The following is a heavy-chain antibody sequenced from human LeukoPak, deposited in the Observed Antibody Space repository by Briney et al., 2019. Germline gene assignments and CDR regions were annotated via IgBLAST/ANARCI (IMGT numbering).Heavy chain of an antibody. V-gene: IGHV4-34*01. Sequence: PSETLSLTCTVSGGSISSYYWSWIRQPPGKGLEWIGEINHSGSINYNPSLKSQVTISVDTSKNQFSLKLSSVTAADTAVYYCAKKGGGQLVNTRRWFDPWGQGTLVTVSS. CDR1: GGSISSYY. D-gene: IGHD6-13*01. CDR2: INHSGSI. CDR3: AKKGGGQLVNTRRWFDP. J-gene: IGHJ5*02.